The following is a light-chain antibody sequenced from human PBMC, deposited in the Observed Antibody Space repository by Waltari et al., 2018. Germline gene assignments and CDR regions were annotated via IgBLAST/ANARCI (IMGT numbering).Light chain of an antibody. J-gene: IGKJ4*01. V-gene: IGKV2-28*01. CDR3: MQARQPPYT. CDR2: MGF. CDR1: QSLLHGDGRTF. Sequence: DIVMTQSPLSLPVTPGEPASISCRSSQSLLHGDGRTFLDWYLQKPGQSPQLLIYMGFNRASGVPDRFSGSGSGTYFTLKISRVEAEDVGVYYCMQARQPPYTFGGGTK.